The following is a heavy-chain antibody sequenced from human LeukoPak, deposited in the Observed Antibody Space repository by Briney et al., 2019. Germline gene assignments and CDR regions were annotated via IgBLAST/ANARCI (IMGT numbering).Heavy chain of an antibody. V-gene: IGHV3-23*01. D-gene: IGHD3-3*01. CDR1: GFTFSSYA. CDR2: ISGSGGST. J-gene: IGHJ4*02. Sequence: GGSLRLSCTASGFTFSSYAMSWVRQAPGKGLEWVSDISGSGGSTYYADSVKGRFTISRDNSKNTLYLQMNSLRAEDTAVYYCARDGITIFGAVTRMFDYWGQGTLVTVSS. CDR3: ARDGITIFGAVTRMFDY.